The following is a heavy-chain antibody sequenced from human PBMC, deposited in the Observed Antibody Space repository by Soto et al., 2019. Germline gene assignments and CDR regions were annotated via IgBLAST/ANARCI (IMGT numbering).Heavy chain of an antibody. CDR2: IYYSGST. J-gene: IGHJ4*02. D-gene: IGHD3-16*02. CDR3: ARHHFAITFGGVIVPREADY. V-gene: IGHV4-39*01. CDR1: GGSISSSSYY. Sequence: QLQLQESGPGLVKPSETLSLTCTVSGGSISSSSYYWGWIRQPPGKGLEWIGSIYYSGSTYYNPSLKSRVTISVDTSKNQFSLKLSSVTAADTAVYYCARHHFAITFGGVIVPREADYWGQGTLVTVSS.